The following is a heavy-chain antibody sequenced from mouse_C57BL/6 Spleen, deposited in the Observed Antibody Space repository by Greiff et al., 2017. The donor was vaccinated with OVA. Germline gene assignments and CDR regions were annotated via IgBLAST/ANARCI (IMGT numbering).Heavy chain of an antibody. V-gene: IGHV1-52*01. Sequence: VQLQQPGAELVRPGSSVKLSCKASGYTFTSYWMHWVKQRAIQGLEWIGNIDPSDSETHYNKKFKDKATLTVDKSSSTAYMQLSSLTSEDSAVYYCARGYGNFGGFAYWGQGTLVTVSA. CDR1: GYTFTSYW. J-gene: IGHJ3*01. CDR2: IDPSDSET. CDR3: ARGYGNFGGFAY. D-gene: IGHD2-1*01.